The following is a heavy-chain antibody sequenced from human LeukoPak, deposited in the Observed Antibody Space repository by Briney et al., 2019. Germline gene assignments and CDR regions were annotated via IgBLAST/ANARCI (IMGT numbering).Heavy chain of an antibody. CDR3: ARGKGYFDY. V-gene: IGHV4-59*08. J-gene: IGHJ4*02. CDR1: GGSFSGYY. CDR2: IYYSGST. Sequence: SETLSLTCAVYGGSFSGYYWSWIRQSPGKGLEWIGYIYYSGSTKYNPSLKSRVTISVDTSKNQFSLKLSSVTAADTAVYYCARGKGYFDYWGQGTLVTVSS.